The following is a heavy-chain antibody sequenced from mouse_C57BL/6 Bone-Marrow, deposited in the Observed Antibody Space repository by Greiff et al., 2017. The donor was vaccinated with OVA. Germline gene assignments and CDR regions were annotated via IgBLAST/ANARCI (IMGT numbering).Heavy chain of an antibody. CDR1: GYTFTSYW. Sequence: QVQLKQPGAELVKPGASVKLSCKASGYTFTSYWMHWVKQRPGRGLEWIGRIDPNSGGTKYNEKFKSKATLTVDKPSSTAYMQLSSLTSEDSAVYYCARLRHLSYFDYWGQGTTLTVSS. V-gene: IGHV1-72*01. D-gene: IGHD2-12*01. CDR2: IDPNSGGT. CDR3: ARLRHLSYFDY. J-gene: IGHJ2*01.